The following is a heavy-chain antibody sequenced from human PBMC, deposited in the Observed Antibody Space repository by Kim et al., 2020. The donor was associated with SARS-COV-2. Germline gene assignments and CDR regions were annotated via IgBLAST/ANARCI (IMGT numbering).Heavy chain of an antibody. CDR1: GYTFTSYY. V-gene: IGHV1-46*01. CDR2: INPSGGST. CDR3: ARVRAKLVRNYYGMDV. D-gene: IGHD1-1*01. Sequence: ASVKVSCKASGYTFTSYYMHWVRQAPGQGLEWMGIINPSGGSTSYAQKFQGRVTMTRDTSTSTVYMELSSLRSEDTAVYYCARVRAKLVRNYYGMDVWGQGTTVTVSS. J-gene: IGHJ6*02.